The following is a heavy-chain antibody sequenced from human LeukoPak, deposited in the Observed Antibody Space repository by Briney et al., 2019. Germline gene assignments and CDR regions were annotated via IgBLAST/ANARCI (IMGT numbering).Heavy chain of an antibody. V-gene: IGHV3-21*01. J-gene: IGHJ6*03. Sequence: GGSLRLSCAASGFTFSSYAMSWVRQAPGKGLEWVAVISGGGGSISYADSVKGRFTISRDNAKNSLYLQMNSLRAEDTAVYYCARLGPEYQLLNYYYYMDVWGKGTTVTVSS. CDR3: ARLGPEYQLLNYYYYMDV. CDR1: GFTFSSYA. CDR2: ISGGGGSI. D-gene: IGHD2-2*01.